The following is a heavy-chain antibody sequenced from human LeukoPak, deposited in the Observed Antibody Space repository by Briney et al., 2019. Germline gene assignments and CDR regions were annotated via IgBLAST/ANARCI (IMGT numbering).Heavy chain of an antibody. Sequence: GKSLRLSCVVSDFTLSSHGMHWVRPAPGKGLEWVAVISSDGAKKPYPDSVKGRLTISRDNSKNTLHLQMDSLRVEDTAIYYCARDRAWDYLDSWDQGPLVTVSS. J-gene: IGHJ4*02. CDR2: ISSDGAKK. V-gene: IGHV3-30*03. D-gene: IGHD1-26*01. CDR1: DFTLSSHG. CDR3: ARDRAWDYLDS.